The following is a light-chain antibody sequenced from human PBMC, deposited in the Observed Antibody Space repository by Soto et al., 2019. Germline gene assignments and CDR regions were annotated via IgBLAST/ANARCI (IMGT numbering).Light chain of an antibody. CDR1: QSVSSIY. Sequence: EIVLTQSPGTLSLSPGERATLSCRASQSVSSIYLAWYQQTPGPAPRLLIFGASSRATGIPDRFSGSGSGTDFTLTISRLEPEDFAVYYCQQYGSSPPFTFGQGTRLEIK. J-gene: IGKJ5*01. CDR2: GAS. V-gene: IGKV3-20*01. CDR3: QQYGSSPPFT.